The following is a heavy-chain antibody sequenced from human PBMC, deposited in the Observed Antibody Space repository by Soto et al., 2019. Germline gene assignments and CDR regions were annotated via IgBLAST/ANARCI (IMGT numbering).Heavy chain of an antibody. D-gene: IGHD2-15*01. V-gene: IGHV4-34*01. Sequence: SETLSLTCAVYGGSFSGYYWSWIRQPPGKGLEWIGEINHSGSTNYNPSLKSRVTISVDTSKNQFSLKLSSVTAADTAVYYCARRRHNCSGGSCYRSQTSFDYWGQGTLVTVS. J-gene: IGHJ4*02. CDR3: ARRRHNCSGGSCYRSQTSFDY. CDR2: INHSGST. CDR1: GGSFSGYY.